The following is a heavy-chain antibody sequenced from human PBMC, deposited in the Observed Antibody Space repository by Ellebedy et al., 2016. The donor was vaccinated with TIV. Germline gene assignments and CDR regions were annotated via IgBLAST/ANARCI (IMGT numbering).Heavy chain of an antibody. CDR3: AKDGATVTTRDYWYFDL. CDR1: GGTFSSYA. J-gene: IGHJ2*01. CDR2: IIPILGIA. D-gene: IGHD4-11*01. V-gene: IGHV1-69*04. Sequence: AASVKVSCKASGGTFSSYAISWVRQAPGQGLEWMGRIIPILGIANYAQKFQGRVTITADKSTSTAYMELSSLRSEDTAVYYCAKDGATVTTRDYWYFDLWGRGTLVTVSS.